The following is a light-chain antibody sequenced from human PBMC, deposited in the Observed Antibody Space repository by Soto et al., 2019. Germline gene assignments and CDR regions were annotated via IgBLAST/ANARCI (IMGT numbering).Light chain of an antibody. CDR2: LGS. V-gene: IGKV2-28*01. CDR3: MQSLETPYT. J-gene: IGKJ2*01. Sequence: DVVMTQSPLSLSVTPGEPASISCRSSQSLLQSNSYNYLDWYLQKPGQSPQLLIYLGSNRASGVPDRFSGSGSGTDFTLFISRVEAEDVGVYYCMQSLETPYTFGQGTKLGIK. CDR1: QSLLQSNSYNY.